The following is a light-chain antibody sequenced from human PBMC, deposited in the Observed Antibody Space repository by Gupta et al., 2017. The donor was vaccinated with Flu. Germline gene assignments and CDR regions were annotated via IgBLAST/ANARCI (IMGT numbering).Light chain of an antibody. CDR1: ALSMKY. Sequence: GQTASTTGSGDALSMKYAYWYQQKPGQAPVLIIDEDSKRPSGVPERFSGSNSGTSATLTINGAQGEDEAVYYCYSSDSSASRWVFGGGTKLTVL. CDR2: EDS. CDR3: YSSDSSASRWV. J-gene: IGLJ3*02. V-gene: IGLV3-10*01.